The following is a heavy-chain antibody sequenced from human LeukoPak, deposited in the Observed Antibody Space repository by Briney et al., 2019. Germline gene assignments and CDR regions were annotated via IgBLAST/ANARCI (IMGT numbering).Heavy chain of an antibody. Sequence: PGGSLRLSCAASGFTFSSYSMNWVRQAPGKGLEWVSAISGSGGSTYYADSVKGRFTISRDNSKNTLYLQMNSLRAEDTAVYYCARTAAGIVVVTAIEGEYYFDYWGQGTPVTVSS. CDR1: GFTFSSYS. V-gene: IGHV3-23*01. CDR2: ISGSGGST. CDR3: ARTAAGIVVVTAIEGEYYFDY. D-gene: IGHD2-21*02. J-gene: IGHJ4*02.